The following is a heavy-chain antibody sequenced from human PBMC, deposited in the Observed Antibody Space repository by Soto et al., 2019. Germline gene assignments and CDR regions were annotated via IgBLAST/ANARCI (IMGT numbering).Heavy chain of an antibody. J-gene: IGHJ4*02. CDR1: GFTFSDYA. V-gene: IGHV3-23*01. Sequence: EVVLLQSGGDLVQPGGSLRLSCAASGFTFSDYAMTWVRQAPGKGLEWVSDIGDGDGDTHYADSVRGRFVISRDNSKNTLFLEMNSLRAEDAAVYYCAKGRTYFDFWGQGSLVTVSS. CDR3: AKGRTYFDF. CDR2: IGDGDGDT.